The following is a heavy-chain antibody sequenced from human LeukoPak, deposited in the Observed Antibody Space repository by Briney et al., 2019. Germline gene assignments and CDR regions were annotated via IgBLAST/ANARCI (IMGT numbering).Heavy chain of an antibody. D-gene: IGHD4-17*01. CDR2: MNSGGSTT. V-gene: IGHV3-74*01. CDR1: GFTFSNSW. Sequence: QAGGSLRLSCAASGFTFSNSWMHWVRQAPGKGLVWVSRMNSGGSTTNYADSVKGRFTISRDNAESTLYLQMNSLRAEDTAVYYCARAGYYRFDYWGQGILVTVSS. J-gene: IGHJ4*02. CDR3: ARAGYYRFDY.